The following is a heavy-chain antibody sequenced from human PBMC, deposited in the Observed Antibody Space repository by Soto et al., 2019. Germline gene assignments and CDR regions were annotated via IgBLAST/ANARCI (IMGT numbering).Heavy chain of an antibody. CDR3: ARAGGLLVDY. CDR1: GFMFSSYA. J-gene: IGHJ4*02. V-gene: IGHV3-30-3*01. CDR2: KTYDGSNK. D-gene: IGHD1-26*01. Sequence: QVQLVESGGGVVQPGRSLRLSCAASGFMFSSYAMHWVRQDPGKGLEWVAVKTYDGSNKYYADSVKGRFTISRDNSKNTLYLQMNNLRAEDTAVYYCARAGGLLVDYWGQGTLVTVS.